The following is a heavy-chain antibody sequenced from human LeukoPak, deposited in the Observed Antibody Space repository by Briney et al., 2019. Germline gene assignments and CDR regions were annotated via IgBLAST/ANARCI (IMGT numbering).Heavy chain of an antibody. CDR2: IRYDGSSQ. CDR1: EFTFSSYG. Sequence: GGSLRLSCVASEFTFSSYGMHWVRQAPGKGLQWVAFIRYDGSSQYYTNSVKGRFTISRDNAKNSLYLQMNSLRAEDTAVYYCARKPFYGSGIGHWGQGTLVTVSS. D-gene: IGHD3-10*01. J-gene: IGHJ4*02. V-gene: IGHV3-30*02. CDR3: ARKPFYGSGIGH.